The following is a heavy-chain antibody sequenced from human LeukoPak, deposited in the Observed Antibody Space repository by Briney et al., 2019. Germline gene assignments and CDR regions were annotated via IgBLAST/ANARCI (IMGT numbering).Heavy chain of an antibody. V-gene: IGHV4-38-2*02. J-gene: IGHJ4*02. CDR1: GYSISSGYY. CDR2: IYHSGST. Sequence: PSETLSLTCTVSGYSISSGYYWGWIRQPTGKGLEWIGSIYHSGSTYYNPSLKSRVTISVDTSKNQFSLKLSSVTAADTAVYYCARAGQDAWELLCDYWGQGTLVTVSS. CDR3: ARAGQDAWELLCDY. D-gene: IGHD1-26*01.